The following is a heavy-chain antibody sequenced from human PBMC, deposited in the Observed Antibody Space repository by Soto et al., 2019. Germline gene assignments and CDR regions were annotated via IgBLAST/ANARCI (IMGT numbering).Heavy chain of an antibody. V-gene: IGHV1-2*02. CDR2: INPNSGGT. CDR3: ARDYGDAFDI. Sequence: CKASGYTFTGYYMHWVRQAPGQGLEWMGWINPNSGGTNYAQEFRGRVTLTRDTSISTAYMELSRLRSDDTALYYCARDYGDAFDIWGQGTMVTVSS. D-gene: IGHD4-17*01. J-gene: IGHJ3*02. CDR1: GYTFTGYY.